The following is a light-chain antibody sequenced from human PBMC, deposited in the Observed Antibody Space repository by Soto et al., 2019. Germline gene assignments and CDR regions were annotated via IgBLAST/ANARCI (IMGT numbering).Light chain of an antibody. CDR2: DGS. Sequence: QSVLTQPASVSGSPGQSITISCTGTSSDVGNYNLASWYQQYPGKAPKLLIYDGSNRPSGVSNRFSGSKSGTTASLTISGLQAEDEADYYCCSYAGSSTWVFGGGTKLTVL. CDR3: CSYAGSSTWV. J-gene: IGLJ3*02. CDR1: SSDVGNYNL. V-gene: IGLV2-23*01.